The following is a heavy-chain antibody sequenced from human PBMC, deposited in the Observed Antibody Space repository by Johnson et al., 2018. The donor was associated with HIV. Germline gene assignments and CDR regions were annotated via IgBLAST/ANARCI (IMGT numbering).Heavy chain of an antibody. J-gene: IGHJ3*02. V-gene: IGHV3-30*18. CDR1: GFTFSSYG. D-gene: IGHD3-22*01. CDR2: ISYDGSNK. Sequence: QVQLVESGGGVVQPGRSLRLSCAASGFTFSSYGIHWVRQVPGKGLEWVAVISYDGSNKYYAGSVKGRFTVSRDNSQNTLYLEMNGLRPEDTDLYYCAKSQDSSAYDYDFDIWGQGTMVTVSS. CDR3: AKSQDSSAYDYDFDI.